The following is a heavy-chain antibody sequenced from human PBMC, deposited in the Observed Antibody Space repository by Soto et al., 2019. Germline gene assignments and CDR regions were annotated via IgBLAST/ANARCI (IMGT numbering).Heavy chain of an antibody. CDR2: IRGKAYGGTT. Sequence: GSLRLSCAASGFNFGGYALSWVRQAPGKGLEWVGSIRGKAYGGTTENAASLKGRFTISRDDSKSIAYLQMNSLRAEDTAVYYCARGPSSLTRFDYWGQGTLVTVSS. CDR1: GFNFGGYA. D-gene: IGHD2-2*01. V-gene: IGHV3-49*04. J-gene: IGHJ4*02. CDR3: ARGPSSLTRFDY.